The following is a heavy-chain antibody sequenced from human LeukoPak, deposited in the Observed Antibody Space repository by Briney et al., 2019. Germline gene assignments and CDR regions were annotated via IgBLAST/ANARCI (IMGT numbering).Heavy chain of an antibody. J-gene: IGHJ4*02. CDR2: XYYXXST. Sequence: KGLEXXXXXYYXXSTYYNPSLKSRVTISVDTSKNQFSLKLSSVTAADTAVYYCARGLRITMIVVVITTSYYFDYWGQGTLVTVSS. CDR3: ARGLRITMIVVVITTSYYFDY. V-gene: IGHV4-39*01. D-gene: IGHD3-22*01.